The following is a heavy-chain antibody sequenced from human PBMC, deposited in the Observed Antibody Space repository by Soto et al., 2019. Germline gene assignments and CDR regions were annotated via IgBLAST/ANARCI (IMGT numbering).Heavy chain of an antibody. CDR2: IYHSGST. D-gene: IGHD2-21*02. CDR3: ARQRTSVVTQAYFDV. J-gene: IGHJ4*01. V-gene: IGHV4-38-2*01. CDR1: GYSISSGYY. Sequence: SETLSLTCAVSGYSISSGYYWGWIRQPPGKGLEWIGSIYHSGSTYYNPSLKSRVTISVDTSKNQFSLKLSSVTAADTALYFCARQRTSVVTQAYFDVWG.